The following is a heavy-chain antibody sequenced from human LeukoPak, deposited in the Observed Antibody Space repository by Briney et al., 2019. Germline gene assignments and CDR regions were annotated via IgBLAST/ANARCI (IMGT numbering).Heavy chain of an antibody. D-gene: IGHD6-19*01. CDR2: INPDSGNQ. CDR3: ARRHTSGWYSWFDP. V-gene: IGHV1-8*03. Sequence: ASVTVSCKASGYTFTKYDFNWVRQATAQGLEWMGWINPDSGNQYYAQKFQGRVTITSNTSISTAYMELSSLRSEDAAVYSCARRHTSGWYSWFDPWGQGTQVTVSS. J-gene: IGHJ5*02. CDR1: GYTFTKYD.